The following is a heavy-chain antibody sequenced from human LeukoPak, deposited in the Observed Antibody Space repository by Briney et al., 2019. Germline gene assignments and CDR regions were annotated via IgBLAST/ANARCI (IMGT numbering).Heavy chain of an antibody. V-gene: IGHV4-34*01. D-gene: IGHD2-21*02. Sequence: SETLSLTCAVYGGSFSGYYWSWIRQPPGKGLEWIGEINHSGSTNYNPSLKSRVTISVDTSKNQFSLKLSSVTAADTAVYYCAREVDRGYCDYWGQGTLVTVSS. CDR2: INHSGST. CDR1: GGSFSGYY. CDR3: AREVDRGYCDY. J-gene: IGHJ4*02.